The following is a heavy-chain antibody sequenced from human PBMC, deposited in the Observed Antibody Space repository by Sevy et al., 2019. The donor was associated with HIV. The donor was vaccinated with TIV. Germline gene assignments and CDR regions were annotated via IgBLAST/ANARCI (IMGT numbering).Heavy chain of an antibody. V-gene: IGHV3-23*01. D-gene: IGHD2-21*01. CDR3: AKLMRCDCYGINSFDY. CDR2: ISGSGGST. Sequence: GGSLRLSCAASGFTFSSYAMSWVRQAPGKGLEWVSAISGSGGSTYYADSVKGRFTISRDNSKNTLYLQMNRPRAEDRAVYYCAKLMRCDCYGINSFDYWGQGTLVTVSS. CDR1: GFTFSSYA. J-gene: IGHJ4*02.